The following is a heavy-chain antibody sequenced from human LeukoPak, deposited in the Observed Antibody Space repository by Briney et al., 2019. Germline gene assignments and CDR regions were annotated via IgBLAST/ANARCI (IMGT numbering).Heavy chain of an antibody. Sequence: GGSLRLSCAAPGFTFSSCGMHWVRQAPGKGLEWVAVIWYDGSNKYYADSVKGRFTISRDNSKNTLYLQMNSLRAEDTAVYYCARGSDSILPWPAIPWGQGTTVTVSS. CDR2: IWYDGSNK. CDR3: ARGSDSILPWPAIP. CDR1: GFTFSSCG. J-gene: IGHJ6*02. D-gene: IGHD3-3*02. V-gene: IGHV3-33*01.